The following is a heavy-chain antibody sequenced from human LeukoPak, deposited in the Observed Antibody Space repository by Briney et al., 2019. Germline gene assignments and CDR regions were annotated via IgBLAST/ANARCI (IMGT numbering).Heavy chain of an antibody. J-gene: IGHJ4*02. V-gene: IGHV1-18*01. Sequence: ASVKVSCKDSGYTFISYGISWMRQAPGQGLEWMGWISAYNGNTNNAQKFQGRVTVTTDTSTSTAYMELRSLRSDDTAVYYCARDDRSGYYDDWGQGTLVTVSS. D-gene: IGHD3-22*01. CDR3: ARDDRSGYYDD. CDR2: ISAYNGNT. CDR1: GYTFISYG.